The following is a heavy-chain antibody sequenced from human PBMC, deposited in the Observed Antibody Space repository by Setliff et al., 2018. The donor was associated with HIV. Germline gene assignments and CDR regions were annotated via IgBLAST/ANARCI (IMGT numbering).Heavy chain of an antibody. J-gene: IGHJ2*01. CDR2: IFYSGST. CDR1: GGSTDSGSYY. CDR3: ARNFGDYFEIHFDL. V-gene: IGHV4-61*03. Sequence: NPSETLSLTCTVSGGSTDSGSYYWAWIRQPPGKGLEWIGYIFYSGSTNYNPSLKSRVTISVDTSKNHFSLILSSVTAADTAVYYCARNFGDYFEIHFDLWGRGTLVTV. D-gene: IGHD4-17*01.